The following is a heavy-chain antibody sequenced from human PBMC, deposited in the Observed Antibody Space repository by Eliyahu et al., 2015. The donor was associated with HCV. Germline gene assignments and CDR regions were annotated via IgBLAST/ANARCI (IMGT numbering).Heavy chain of an antibody. Sequence: QVQLQQSGPGLVKPSQTLSLTCAISGDSVXSNSAAWNWIRQSPSRGLEWLGRTYYRSKWYNDYAVSVKSRITINPDTSKNQFSLQLNSVTPEDTAVYYCAREGGVGFLEWLLSSNWFDPWGQGTLVTVSS. J-gene: IGHJ5*02. CDR2: TYYRSKWYN. V-gene: IGHV6-1*01. CDR1: GDSVXSNSAA. CDR3: AREGGVGFLEWLLSSNWFDP. D-gene: IGHD3-3*01.